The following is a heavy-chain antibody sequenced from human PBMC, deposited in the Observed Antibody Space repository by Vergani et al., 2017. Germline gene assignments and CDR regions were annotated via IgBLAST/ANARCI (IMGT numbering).Heavy chain of an antibody. V-gene: IGHV4-38-2*01. J-gene: IGHJ5*02. CDR1: GYSISSGYY. D-gene: IGHD1-14*01. CDR2: IYHSGST. CDR3: ARHVNPPSNLAAPRAT. Sequence: QVQLQESGPGLVKPSETLSLTCVVSGYSISSGYYWGWIRQPPGKGLEWIGSIYHSGSTYYNPSLKSRVTISLDTSKNQFSLKVHSVTAADTAVYYCARHVNPPSNLAAPRATWGQGSLVTVSS.